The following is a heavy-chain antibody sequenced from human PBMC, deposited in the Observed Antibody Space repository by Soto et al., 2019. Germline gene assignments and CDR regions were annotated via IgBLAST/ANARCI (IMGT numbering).Heavy chain of an antibody. CDR3: AKYLALQLDYMNV. Sequence: GGSLRLSCASSGFTFSSYAMSSVRQAPGKVLEWVSAISGSGGSTYYADSVKGRFTISRDNSKNTLYLQMNSLRAEDTAVYYCAKYLALQLDYMNVWGKGTTVTVSS. D-gene: IGHD5-18*01. J-gene: IGHJ6*03. CDR1: GFTFSSYA. CDR2: ISGSGGST. V-gene: IGHV3-23*01.